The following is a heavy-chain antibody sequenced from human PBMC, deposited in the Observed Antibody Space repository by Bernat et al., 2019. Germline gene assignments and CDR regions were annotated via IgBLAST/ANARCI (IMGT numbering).Heavy chain of an antibody. CDR2: INGDNGNT. Sequence: QVQLVQSGAEVKKPGASVKVSCKASGYTFTSYTMHWVRQAPGQRLEWMGWINGDNGNTKYSQKFQGRVTVTTDTSANTASMELSRLSSEDTAVYYCARSGYGYCRGGSCYYDFYYFDYWGQGTLVTVSS. CDR3: ARSGYGYCRGGSCYYDFYYFDY. CDR1: GYTFTSYT. V-gene: IGHV1-3*01. D-gene: IGHD2-15*01. J-gene: IGHJ4*02.